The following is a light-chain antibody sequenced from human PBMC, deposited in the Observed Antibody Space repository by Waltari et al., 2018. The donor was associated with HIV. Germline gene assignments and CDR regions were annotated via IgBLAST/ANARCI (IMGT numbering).Light chain of an antibody. CDR2: GTS. V-gene: IGKV3-15*01. Sequence: EILMPQSPATLSVSPGERATPSCRASPSVNSNLAWYQQKPGQTPRLLIYGTSTRATDIPARFSGSGSGTEFTLTISSLQSEDFAVYYCHHYNNWRETFGQGTKVEIK. J-gene: IGKJ1*01. CDR3: HHYNNWRET. CDR1: PSVNSN.